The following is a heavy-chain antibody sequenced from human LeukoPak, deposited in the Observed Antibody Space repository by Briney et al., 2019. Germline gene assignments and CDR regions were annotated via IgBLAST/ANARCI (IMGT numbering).Heavy chain of an antibody. CDR1: GFTFSSYG. D-gene: IGHD1-26*01. V-gene: IGHV3-30*18. Sequence: PGGSLRLSCAASGFTFSSYGMHWVRQAPGKGLEWVAVISYDGSNKYYADSVKGRFTISRDNSKNTLYLQMNSLRAEDTAVYYCAKDKAQIRGSLHFDYWGQGTLVTVSS. CDR3: AKDKAQIRGSLHFDY. J-gene: IGHJ4*02. CDR2: ISYDGSNK.